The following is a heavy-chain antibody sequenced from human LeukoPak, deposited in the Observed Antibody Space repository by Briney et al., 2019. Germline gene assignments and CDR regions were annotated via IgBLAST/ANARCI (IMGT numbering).Heavy chain of an antibody. J-gene: IGHJ4*02. V-gene: IGHV4-59*01. Sequence: SETLSLTCTVSGGSISSYYWSWIRQPPGKGLEWIGYIYYSGSTNYNPSLKSRVTISVDTSKNQFSLKLSSVTAADTAVYYCARGDPRYSSGWYYWGQGILVTVSS. CDR2: IYYSGST. CDR1: GGSISSYY. D-gene: IGHD6-19*01. CDR3: ARGDPRYSSGWYY.